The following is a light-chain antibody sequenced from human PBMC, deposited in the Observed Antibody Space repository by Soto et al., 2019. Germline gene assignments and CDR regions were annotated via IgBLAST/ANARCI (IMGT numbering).Light chain of an antibody. CDR2: DSS. Sequence: IVFTQSPATLSLSPGERASHSCRASQSVTTYLAWYQQKPGQAPRLLIYDSSSRATGIPARFSGSGSGTDFTLTISSLESEDFAVYYCQQRVNRVTFGGGTKVDIK. CDR1: QSVTTY. V-gene: IGKV3-11*01. J-gene: IGKJ4*02. CDR3: QQRVNRVT.